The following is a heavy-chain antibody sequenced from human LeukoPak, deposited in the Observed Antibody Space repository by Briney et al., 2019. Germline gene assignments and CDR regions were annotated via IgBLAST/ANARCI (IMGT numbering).Heavy chain of an antibody. Sequence: GGSLRLSCAASGFTFDDYAMHWVRQAPGKGLEWVSGISWNSGSIGYADSVKGRFTISRDNAKNSLYLQMNSLRAEDTAVYYCAKLLYYYDSSQPYWGQGTLVTVSS. CDR2: ISWNSGSI. V-gene: IGHV3-9*01. CDR3: AKLLYYYDSSQPY. J-gene: IGHJ4*02. CDR1: GFTFDDYA. D-gene: IGHD3-22*01.